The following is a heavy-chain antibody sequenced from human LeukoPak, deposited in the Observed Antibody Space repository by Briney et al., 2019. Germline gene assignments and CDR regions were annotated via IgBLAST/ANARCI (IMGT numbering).Heavy chain of an antibody. V-gene: IGHV3-53*01. CDR1: GFPLKSNY. J-gene: IGHJ6*02. Sequence: PGGSLGLSCAVSGFPLKSNYMRWGRQAPGKGLEWVSIIYSGGSTYYADSVKGRFTISRDNSKKTLYLQMNSLRAEDTAVYYCARELGYCSGASCYFKYYGMDVWGQGTTVTVFS. D-gene: IGHD2-15*01. CDR3: ARELGYCSGASCYFKYYGMDV. CDR2: IYSGGST.